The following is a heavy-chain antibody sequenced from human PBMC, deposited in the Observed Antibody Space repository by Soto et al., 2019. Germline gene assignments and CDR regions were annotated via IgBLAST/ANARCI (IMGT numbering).Heavy chain of an antibody. D-gene: IGHD3-3*01. CDR1: GFTFSSYA. CDR2: ISGSGGST. Sequence: GGSLRLSCAASGFTFSSYAMSWVRQAPGKGLEWVSAISGSGGSTYYADSVKGRFTISRDNSKNTLYLQMNSLRAEDTAVYYCAKDGDFWSGYYNRRGYFQHWGQGTLVTVSS. V-gene: IGHV3-23*01. J-gene: IGHJ1*01. CDR3: AKDGDFWSGYYNRRGYFQH.